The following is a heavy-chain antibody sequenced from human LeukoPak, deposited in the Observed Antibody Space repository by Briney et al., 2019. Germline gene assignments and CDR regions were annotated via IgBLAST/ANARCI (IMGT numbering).Heavy chain of an antibody. D-gene: IGHD3-3*01. CDR2: VDPEDGET. V-gene: IGHV1-69-2*01. CDR1: GYTFTDYY. CDR3: ATDTIFGVVTDDY. Sequence: ASVKVSCKVPGYTFTDYYMHWVQQAPGKGLEWMGLVDPEDGETIYAEKFQGRVTITADTSTDTAYMELSSLRSEDTAVYYCATDTIFGVVTDDYWGQGTLVTVSS. J-gene: IGHJ4*02.